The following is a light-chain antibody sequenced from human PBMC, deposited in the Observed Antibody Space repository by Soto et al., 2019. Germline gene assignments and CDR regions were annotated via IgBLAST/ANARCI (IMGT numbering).Light chain of an antibody. J-gene: IGKJ1*01. CDR3: QQSYSTPRT. Sequence: DIQMTQSPSSLFASVGDRFTITCRPSQSISIYLNWNQQKPGKAPKLLIYTASSLQSGVPSRFSGSGSGTDFTFTISSLQPEDFASYYCQQSYSTPRTFGQGTKVEIK. CDR1: QSISIY. V-gene: IGKV1-39*01. CDR2: TAS.